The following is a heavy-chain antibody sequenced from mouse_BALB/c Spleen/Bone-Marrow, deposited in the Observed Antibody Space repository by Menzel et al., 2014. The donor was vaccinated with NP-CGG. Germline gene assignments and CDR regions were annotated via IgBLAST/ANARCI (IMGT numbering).Heavy chain of an antibody. CDR2: ISSGGGST. J-gene: IGHJ4*01. V-gene: IGHV5-12-1*01. D-gene: IGHD1-1*01. CDR1: GFAFSSYD. CDR3: ARPLYYYGSSPFYAMDY. Sequence: EVQLQQSGGGLVKPGGSLKLSCAASGFAFSSYDMSWVRQTPEKRLEWVAYISSGGGSTYYPDTLKGRFTISRDNAKNTLYLQMSSLKSEDTAMYYCARPLYYYGSSPFYAMDYWGQGTSVTVSS.